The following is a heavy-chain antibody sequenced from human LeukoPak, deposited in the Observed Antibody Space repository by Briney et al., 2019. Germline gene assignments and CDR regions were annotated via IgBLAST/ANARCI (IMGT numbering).Heavy chain of an antibody. CDR2: ISGSGGST. CDR3: ARDPYSGYVDY. Sequence: GGSLRLSCAASGFTFSSYGMSWVRQAPGKGLEWVSAISGSGGSTYYADSVKGRFTISRDNAKNSLYLQMNSLRAEDTAVYYCARDPYSGYVDYWGQGTLVTVSS. V-gene: IGHV3-23*01. CDR1: GFTFSSYG. J-gene: IGHJ4*02. D-gene: IGHD5-12*01.